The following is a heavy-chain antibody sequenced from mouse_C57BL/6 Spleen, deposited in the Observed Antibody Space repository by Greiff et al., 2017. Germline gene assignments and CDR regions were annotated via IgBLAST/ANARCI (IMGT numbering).Heavy chain of an antibody. CDR1: GYTFTSYW. D-gene: IGHD2-5*01. CDR2: INPSSGYT. J-gene: IGHJ4*01. Sequence: VQLQQSGAELAKPGASVKLSCKASGYTFTSYWMHWVKQRPGQGLEWIGYINPSSGYTKYNQKFKDKATLTADKSSSTAYMQLSSLTYEDSAVXYCARENSKRDYAMDYWGQGTSVTVSS. V-gene: IGHV1-7*01. CDR3: ARENSKRDYAMDY.